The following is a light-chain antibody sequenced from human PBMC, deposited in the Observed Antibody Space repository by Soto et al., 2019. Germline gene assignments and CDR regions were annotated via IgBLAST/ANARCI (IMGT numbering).Light chain of an antibody. Sequence: QSVLTQPRSVSGSPGQSVTISCTGASNNVGGYNYVSWYQHHPGKVPQLIIYDVTKRPSGVPDRFSGSESGNTASLTISGLQVEDEADYYCCSYAGTYTWIFGGGTKLTVL. CDR2: DVT. J-gene: IGLJ2*01. V-gene: IGLV2-11*01. CDR3: CSYAGTYTWI. CDR1: SNNVGGYNY.